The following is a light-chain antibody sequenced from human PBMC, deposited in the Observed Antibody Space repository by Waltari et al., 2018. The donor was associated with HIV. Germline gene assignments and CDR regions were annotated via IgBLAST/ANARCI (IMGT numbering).Light chain of an antibody. Sequence: DIVLTQSPDSLAVSLGAGATTHCHSSQSISHSSNKKNYLTWLQPKPGQPPKLLIHGASTRESGVPDRFSGGGSGTDFTLTISGLQAEDVAVYYCQQYYNTPRTFGQGTRVEIK. CDR1: QSISHSSNKKNY. CDR2: GAS. CDR3: QQYYNTPRT. V-gene: IGKV4-1*01. J-gene: IGKJ1*01.